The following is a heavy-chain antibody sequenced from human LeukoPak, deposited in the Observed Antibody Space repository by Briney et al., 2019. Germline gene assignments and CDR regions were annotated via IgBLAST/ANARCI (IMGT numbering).Heavy chain of an antibody. J-gene: IGHJ5*02. Sequence: GGSLRLSCAASGFTFSSYWMSWVRQAPGKGLEWVANIKQDGSEKYYVDSEKGRFTISRDNAKNSLYLQMNSLRAEDTAVYYCARELRDYVWGSYRFIRQDWFDPWGQGTLVTVSS. V-gene: IGHV3-7*03. CDR3: ARELRDYVWGSYRFIRQDWFDP. CDR1: GFTFSSYW. D-gene: IGHD3-16*02. CDR2: IKQDGSEK.